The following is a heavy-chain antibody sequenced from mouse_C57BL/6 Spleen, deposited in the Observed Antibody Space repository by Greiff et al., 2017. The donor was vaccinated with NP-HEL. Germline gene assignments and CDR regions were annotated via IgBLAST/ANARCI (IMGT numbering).Heavy chain of an antibody. J-gene: IGHJ2*01. CDR3: ARSHYYGSRDYFDY. CDR2: IYPGSGST. Sequence: QVQLQQPGAELVKPGASVKMSCKASGYTFTSYWITWVKQRPGQGLEWIGDIYPGSGSTNYNEKFKSKATLTVDTSSSTAYMQLSSLTSEDSAVYYCARSHYYGSRDYFDYWGQGTTLTVSS. CDR1: GYTFTSYW. V-gene: IGHV1-55*01. D-gene: IGHD1-1*01.